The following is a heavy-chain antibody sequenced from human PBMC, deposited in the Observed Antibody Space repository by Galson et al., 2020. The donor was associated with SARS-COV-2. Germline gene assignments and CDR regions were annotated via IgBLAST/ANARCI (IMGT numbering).Heavy chain of an antibody. D-gene: IGHD3-22*01. CDR1: GGSISSSSYY. CDR3: ARERGGITMIVVVTPGDFDY. CDR2: IYYSGST. Sequence: SETLSLTCTVSGGSISSSSYYWGWIRQPPGKGLEWIGSIYYSGSTYYNPSLKSRVTISVDTSKNQFSLKLSSVTAADTAVYYCARERGGITMIVVVTPGDFDYWGQGTLVTVSS. V-gene: IGHV4-39*02. J-gene: IGHJ4*02.